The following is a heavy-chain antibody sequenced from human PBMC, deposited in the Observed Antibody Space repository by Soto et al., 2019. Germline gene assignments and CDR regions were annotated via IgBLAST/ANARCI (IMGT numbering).Heavy chain of an antibody. CDR2: IYPGYSDT. J-gene: IGHJ6*02. V-gene: IGHV5-51*01. CDR1: GYRFSSYW. Sequence: GESLKISCKGSGYRFSSYWIAWVRQMPGKGLEWMGIIYPGYSDTRYSPSFQGQVTMSVDKSNSTAYLHWSSLKASDTAMYYCARQGSNGAYYYYGMDVWGQGTTVTVSS. CDR3: ARQGSNGAYYYYGMDV. D-gene: IGHD2-8*01.